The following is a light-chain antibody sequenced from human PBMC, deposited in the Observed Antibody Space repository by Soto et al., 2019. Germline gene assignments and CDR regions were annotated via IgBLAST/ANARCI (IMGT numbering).Light chain of an antibody. CDR3: QQHGAT. V-gene: IGKV3-20*01. Sequence: EIVLTQSPGTLSLSPGERATLSCKASQSVTNSELAWYQQRPGQAPRLLIYGASSRAIGIPDRFSGGGSGTDFTLTISRLEPADFAVYYCQQHGATFGQGTKVDIK. CDR1: QSVTNSE. CDR2: GAS. J-gene: IGKJ1*01.